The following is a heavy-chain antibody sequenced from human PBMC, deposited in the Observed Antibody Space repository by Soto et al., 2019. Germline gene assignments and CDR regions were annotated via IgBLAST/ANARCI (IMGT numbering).Heavy chain of an antibody. CDR2: MYQSGAT. CDR3: ARGASTYEFVPFDS. Sequence: QVQLQESGPGLVKPSETLSLTCTVSGDSIRNYFWNWIRQPPGKGLEWIGNMYQSGATSSNPSLRSRVTIAVDTSRSQVSLKLRSVTAVDTAVYYCARGASTYEFVPFDSWGQGTLVTVSS. CDR1: GDSIRNYF. D-gene: IGHD3-10*01. V-gene: IGHV4-59*01. J-gene: IGHJ5*01.